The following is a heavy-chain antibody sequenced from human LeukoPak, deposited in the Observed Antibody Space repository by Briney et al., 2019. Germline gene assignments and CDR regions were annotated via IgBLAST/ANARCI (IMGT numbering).Heavy chain of an antibody. CDR3: AKDHGYDHSSGWYPFDY. CDR1: GFSFSSYA. Sequence: GGSLRLSCVASGFSFSSYAMNWVRQAPGKGLEWISYISVSDATTYYADSVKGRFTISRDNAKNSLYLQMNSLRVEDTALYYCAKDHGYDHSSGWYPFDYWGQGTLVTVSS. V-gene: IGHV3-48*04. CDR2: ISVSDATT. J-gene: IGHJ4*02. D-gene: IGHD6-19*01.